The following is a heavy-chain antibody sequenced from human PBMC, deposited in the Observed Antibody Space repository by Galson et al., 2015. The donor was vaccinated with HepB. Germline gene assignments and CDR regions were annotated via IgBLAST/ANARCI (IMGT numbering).Heavy chain of an antibody. CDR2: ILYDGSNK. CDR1: GFTFSSYA. D-gene: IGHD3-3*01. CDR3: AREASRGSGDAFDI. Sequence: SLRLSCAASGFTFSSYAMHWVRQAPGKGLEWVAVILYDGSNKYYADSVKGRFTISRDNSKNTLYLQMNSLRAEDTAVYYCAREASRGSGDAFDIWGQGTMVTVSS. J-gene: IGHJ3*02. V-gene: IGHV3-30-3*01.